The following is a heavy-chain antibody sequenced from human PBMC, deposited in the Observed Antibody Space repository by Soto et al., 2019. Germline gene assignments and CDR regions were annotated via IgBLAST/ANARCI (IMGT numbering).Heavy chain of an antibody. D-gene: IGHD7-27*01. V-gene: IGHV3-53*01. CDR3: VRVTGAERH. Sequence: EVQLVESGGGLTQPGGSLRLCCVVSGFIVSRSHMMWVRQAPGKGLEGVSVIYNHGQINYVDPVKGRFTIARDNSKNTIYLQMNSLKVEDTAVYYCVRVTGAERHWGQGALVTVSS. J-gene: IGHJ4*02. CDR2: IYNHGQI. CDR1: GFIVSRSH.